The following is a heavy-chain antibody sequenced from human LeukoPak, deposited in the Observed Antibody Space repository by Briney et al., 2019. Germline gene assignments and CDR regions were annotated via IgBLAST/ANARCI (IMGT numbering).Heavy chain of an antibody. D-gene: IGHD6-19*01. CDR3: ARHRIAVDVRIDY. J-gene: IGHJ4*02. V-gene: IGHV4-59*08. Sequence: SSETLSLTCTVSGGSISSYYWSWIRQPPGKGLEWIGYIYYSGSTNYNPSLKSRVTISVDTSKNQFSLKLSSVTAADTAVYYCARHRIAVDVRIDYWGQGTLVTVSS. CDR2: IYYSGST. CDR1: GGSISSYY.